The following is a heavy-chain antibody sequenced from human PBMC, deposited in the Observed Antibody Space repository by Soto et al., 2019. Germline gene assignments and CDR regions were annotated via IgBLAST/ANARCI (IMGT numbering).Heavy chain of an antibody. CDR3: AKNRDTHNAFDC. CDR2: IGGTGRST. CDR1: GLTFSRDA. D-gene: IGHD1-1*01. J-gene: IGHJ4*02. Sequence: EVPLLESGGGLVQPGGSLRLSCAASGLTFSRDAMNWVRQAPGKGLEWVSSIGGTGRSTYYADSVKGRFTISRDNSKNTLFLQMNSLRAEDTAIYYCAKNRDTHNAFDCWGQGTRVTVSS. V-gene: IGHV3-23*01.